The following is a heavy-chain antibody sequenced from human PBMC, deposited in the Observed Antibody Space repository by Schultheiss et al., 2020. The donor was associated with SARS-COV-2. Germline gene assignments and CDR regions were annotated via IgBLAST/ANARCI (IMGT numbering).Heavy chain of an antibody. CDR3: ARDGDNHYYYYYGMDV. D-gene: IGHD1-14*01. CDR2: INSDGSST. J-gene: IGHJ6*02. V-gene: IGHV3-74*01. Sequence: GGSLRLSCAASGFTFSSYWMSWVRQAPGKGLVWVSRINSDGSSTSYADSVKGRFTISRDNSKNTLYLQMNSLRAEDTAVYYCARDGDNHYYYYYGMDVWGQGTTVTVSS. CDR1: GFTFSSYW.